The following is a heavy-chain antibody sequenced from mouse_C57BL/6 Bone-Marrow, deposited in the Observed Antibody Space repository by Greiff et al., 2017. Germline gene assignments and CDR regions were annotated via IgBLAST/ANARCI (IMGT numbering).Heavy chain of an antibody. CDR1: GFTFSDYG. J-gene: IGHJ4*01. CDR2: ISSGSSTI. Sequence: EVQVVESGGGLVKPGGSLKLSCAASGFTFSDYGMHWVRQAPEKGLEWVAYISSGSSTIYYADTVKGRFTISRDNAKNTLFLQMTSLRSEDTAMYYCARGGYPQYYAMDYWGQGTSVTVSS. V-gene: IGHV5-17*01. CDR3: ARGGYPQYYAMDY. D-gene: IGHD1-1*02.